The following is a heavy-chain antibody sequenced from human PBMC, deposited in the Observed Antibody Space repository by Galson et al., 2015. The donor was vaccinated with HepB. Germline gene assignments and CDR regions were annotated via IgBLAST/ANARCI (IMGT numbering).Heavy chain of an antibody. J-gene: IGHJ5*02. D-gene: IGHD6-19*01. Sequence: SLRLSCAVSGFTFSDYYMYWMRQAPGKGLEWVSYINSDGRTISYADSVKGRFTVSRDNAENSLSLQMNSLTVDDTAVYYCARGSGGWYSDPWGQGTLVTVSS. CDR1: GFTFSDYY. V-gene: IGHV3-11*01. CDR2: INSDGRTI. CDR3: ARGSGGWYSDP.